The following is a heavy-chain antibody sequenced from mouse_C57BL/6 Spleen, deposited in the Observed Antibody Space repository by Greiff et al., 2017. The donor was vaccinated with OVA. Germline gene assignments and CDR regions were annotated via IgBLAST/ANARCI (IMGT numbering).Heavy chain of an antibody. J-gene: IGHJ4*01. CDR1: GFTFTDYY. V-gene: IGHV7-3*01. D-gene: IGHD4-1*02. Sequence: VQLQQSGGGLVQPGGSLSLSCAASGFTFTDYYMSWVRQPPGKALEWLGFIRHKANGYTTESSASVKGRFTISRDNSQSILYLQMNALRAEDSATYYCARYPTGKGYYAMDYWGQGTSVTVSS. CDR3: ARYPTGKGYYAMDY. CDR2: IRHKANGYTT.